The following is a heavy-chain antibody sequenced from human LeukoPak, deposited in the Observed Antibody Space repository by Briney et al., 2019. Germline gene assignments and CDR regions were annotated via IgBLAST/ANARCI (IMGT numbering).Heavy chain of an antibody. CDR1: GFTFSSYW. J-gene: IGHJ4*02. CDR3: ARGWYSSSLDY. D-gene: IGHD6-13*01. Sequence: HRGSLRLSCAASGFTFSSYWMHWVRQAPGKGLVWVSRIYSDGSSTTHADSVKGRFTISRDNAKNTLYLQMNSLRADDTAVYYCARGWYSSSLDYWGQGTLAPASS. V-gene: IGHV3-74*01. CDR2: IYSDGSST.